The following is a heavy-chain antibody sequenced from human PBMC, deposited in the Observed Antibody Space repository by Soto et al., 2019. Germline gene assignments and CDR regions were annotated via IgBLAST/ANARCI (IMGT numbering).Heavy chain of an antibody. CDR1: GTTFSNYA. Sequence: QVQVVRSGAEVKKPGSSVKVSCKASGTTFSNYAISWVRQAPGQGLEWMGGIIPIFGTTNYPQKFQGRLTITADESTSTVYMELSSLTSEDTAVYYCVARRYCSGGSCPDYFDYWGQGTLVTVSS. CDR2: IIPIFGTT. CDR3: VARRYCSGGSCPDYFDY. D-gene: IGHD2-15*01. V-gene: IGHV1-69*01. J-gene: IGHJ4*02.